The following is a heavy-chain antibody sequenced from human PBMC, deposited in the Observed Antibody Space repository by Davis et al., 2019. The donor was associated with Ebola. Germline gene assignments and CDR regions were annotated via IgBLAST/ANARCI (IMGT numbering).Heavy chain of an antibody. CDR1: GYTFTNYY. Sequence: ASVKVSCKASGYTFTNYYMHWVRQAPGQGLEWMGRINPNSGGTNYAQKFQGRVTMTRDTSISTAYMELSRLRSDDTAVYYCARDHIGVAGSLDYWGQGSLVTVSS. CDR2: INPNSGGT. J-gene: IGHJ4*02. V-gene: IGHV1-2*06. CDR3: ARDHIGVAGSLDY. D-gene: IGHD6-19*01.